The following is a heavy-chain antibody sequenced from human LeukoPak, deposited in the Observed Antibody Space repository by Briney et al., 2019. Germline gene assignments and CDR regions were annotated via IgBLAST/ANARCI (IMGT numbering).Heavy chain of an antibody. CDR2: INHSGST. D-gene: IGHD3-16*01. J-gene: IGHJ4*02. Sequence: KPSETLSLTCAVYGGSFSGYYWSWIRQPPGKGLEWIGEINHSGSTNYNPSLKSRVTISVGTSRNQFSLKLSSVTAADTAVYYCARGGGSPLDYWGQGTLVTVSS. V-gene: IGHV4-34*01. CDR1: GGSFSGYY. CDR3: ARGGGSPLDY.